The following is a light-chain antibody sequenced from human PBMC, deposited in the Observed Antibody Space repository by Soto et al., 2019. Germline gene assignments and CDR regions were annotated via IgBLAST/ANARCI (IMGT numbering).Light chain of an antibody. J-gene: IGKJ2*01. CDR1: QSMSSW. V-gene: IGKV1-5*03. CDR2: KAS. Sequence: DIQMTQSPSTLSASVGDRVHILCRASQSMSSWLAWYQQKPGKAPKLLIYKASTLESGVPGRFSGSGSGTEFTLTISSLQPDDFATYYCQQYFRNPYTFGQGTKVEIK. CDR3: QQYFRNPYT.